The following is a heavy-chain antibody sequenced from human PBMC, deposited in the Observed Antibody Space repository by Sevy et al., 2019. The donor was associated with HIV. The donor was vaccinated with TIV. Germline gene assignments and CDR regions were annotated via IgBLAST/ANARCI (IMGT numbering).Heavy chain of an antibody. D-gene: IGHD6-13*01. CDR2: IYTSGSP. CDR3: ARVSSPGIAAGDHAFDY. Sequence: SETLSLTCTVSGGSISSYYWSWIRQPAGKGLEWIGRIYTSGSPNYNPSLKSRVTMSVDTSKNQFSLKLSSVTAADTAVYYCARVSSPGIAAGDHAFDYWGQGTLVTVSS. CDR1: GGSISSYY. V-gene: IGHV4-4*07. J-gene: IGHJ4*02.